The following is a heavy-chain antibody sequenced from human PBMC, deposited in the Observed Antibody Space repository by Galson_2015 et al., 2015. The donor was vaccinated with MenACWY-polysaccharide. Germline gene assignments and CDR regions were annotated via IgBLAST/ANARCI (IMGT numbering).Heavy chain of an antibody. V-gene: IGHV3-74*01. CDR1: GLTFSNNW. J-gene: IGHJ6*02. CDR2: INSDASST. CDR3: ARGHYGMDV. Sequence: SLRLSCAASGLTFSNNWIHWVRQAPGKGLVWASRINSDASSTAYADSVKGRFTISRDNALYLQMNSLRAEDTAVYFCARGHYGMDVWGQGTTVTVSS.